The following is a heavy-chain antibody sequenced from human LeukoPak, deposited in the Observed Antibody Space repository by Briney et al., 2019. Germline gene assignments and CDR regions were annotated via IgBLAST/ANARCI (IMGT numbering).Heavy chain of an antibody. CDR2: ISGSGGST. D-gene: IGHD2-2*02. Sequence: GGSLRLSCAASGFTFSSYAMSWVRQAPGKGLEWVSAISGSGGSTYYADSVKGRFTISRDNAKNSLYLQMNSLRAEDTAVYYCARYCSSTSCYRDVYGMDVRGPGTTVTVSS. V-gene: IGHV3-23*01. CDR3: ARYCSSTSCYRDVYGMDV. J-gene: IGHJ6*02. CDR1: GFTFSSYA.